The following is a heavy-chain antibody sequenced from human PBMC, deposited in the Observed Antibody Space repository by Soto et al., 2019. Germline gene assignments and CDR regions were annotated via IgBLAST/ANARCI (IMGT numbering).Heavy chain of an antibody. D-gene: IGHD3-3*01. CDR1: GFTFSSYS. Sequence: PGGSLRLSCAASGFTFSSYSMNWVRQAPGKGLEWVSSISSSSSYIYYADSVKGRFTISRDNAKNSLYLQMNSLRAEDTAVYYCARVVGVYYAFWSGYSGGAAFDIWGQGRMVTVSS. CDR3: ARVVGVYYAFWSGYSGGAAFDI. J-gene: IGHJ3*02. V-gene: IGHV3-21*01. CDR2: ISSSSSYI.